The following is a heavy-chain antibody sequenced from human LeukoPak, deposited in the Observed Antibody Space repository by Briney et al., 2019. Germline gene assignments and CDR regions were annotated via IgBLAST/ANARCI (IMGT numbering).Heavy chain of an antibody. CDR2: ISAYNGNT. D-gene: IGHD6-19*01. CDR3: ARASGWYVDNWFDP. J-gene: IGHJ5*02. CDR1: EYTFTGYY. Sequence: ASVKVSCKASEYTFTGYYMHWVRQAPGQGLEWMGWISAYNGNTNYAQKLQGRVTMTTDTSTSTAYMELRSLRSDDTAVYYCARASGWYVDNWFDPWGQGTLVTVSS. V-gene: IGHV1-18*04.